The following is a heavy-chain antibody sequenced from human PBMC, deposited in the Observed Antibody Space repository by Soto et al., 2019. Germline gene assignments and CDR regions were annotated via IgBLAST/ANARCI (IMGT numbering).Heavy chain of an antibody. CDR3: ARRGVYYDNSGRTATDY. CDR1: GGSISSGSYY. D-gene: IGHD3-22*01. Sequence: SETLSLTCTVSGGSISSGSYYWGWIRQPPGKGLEWIGSIHHSGSTNHSPSLKSRVTISVDTSKNQFSLELRSVTAADTALYYCARRGVYYDNSGRTATDYWGQGTLVTVSS. V-gene: IGHV4-39*01. J-gene: IGHJ4*02. CDR2: IHHSGST.